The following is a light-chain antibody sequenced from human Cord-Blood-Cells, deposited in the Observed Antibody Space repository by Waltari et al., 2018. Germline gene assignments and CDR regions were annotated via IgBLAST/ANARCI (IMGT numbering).Light chain of an antibody. CDR2: DVS. CDR1: SSDVGGYNY. Sequence: QSALTQPAPVSGSPGQSIIISCTGTSSDVGGYNYVSWYQQHPGKAPKLMIYDVSNRPSGVSNRFSGSKSGNTASLTISGLQAEDEADYYCSSYTSSSTLVFGGGTKLTVL. CDR3: SSYTSSSTLV. J-gene: IGLJ2*01. V-gene: IGLV2-14*01.